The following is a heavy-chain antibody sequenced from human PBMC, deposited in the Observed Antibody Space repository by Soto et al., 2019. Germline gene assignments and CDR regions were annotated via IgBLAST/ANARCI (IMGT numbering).Heavy chain of an antibody. CDR1: GGSISSGGYY. CDR2: IYYSGST. Sequence: SETLSLTCTVSGGSISSGGYYWNWIRQHPGKGLEWIGYIYYSGSTYYNPSLKSRVTISVDTSKNQFSLKLSSVTAADTALYYCARQGFGPLHGLVDVWGQGTTVTVSS. D-gene: IGHD3-10*01. V-gene: IGHV4-31*03. CDR3: ARQGFGPLHGLVDV. J-gene: IGHJ6*02.